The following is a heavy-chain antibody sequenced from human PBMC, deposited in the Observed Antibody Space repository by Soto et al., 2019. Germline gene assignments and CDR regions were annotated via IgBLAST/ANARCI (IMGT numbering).Heavy chain of an antibody. J-gene: IGHJ3*02. Sequence: GASVKVSCKASGYTFTSYYMHWVRQAPGQGLEWMGIINPSGGSTSYAQKFQGRVTMTRDTSTSTVYMELSSLRSEDTAVYYCARDQYYDSSGYYYEGAFDIWGQGTMVTVSS. CDR3: ARDQYYDSSGYYYEGAFDI. CDR2: INPSGGST. D-gene: IGHD3-22*01. CDR1: GYTFTSYY. V-gene: IGHV1-46*01.